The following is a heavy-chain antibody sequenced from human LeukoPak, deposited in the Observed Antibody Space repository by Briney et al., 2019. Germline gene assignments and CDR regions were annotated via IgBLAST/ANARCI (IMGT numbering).Heavy chain of an antibody. CDR1: GFSLTSRGMC. CDR3: TRSNTAFSDY. D-gene: IGHD1/OR15-1a*01. J-gene: IGHJ4*02. Sequence: SGPTLVNPTQTLTLTCTFSGFSLTSRGMCVSWIRQPPGKALEWLARIDWDDDTYYGTSLKTRLTISKDTSKNRVVLTMTNMDPVDTATYYCTRSNTAFSDYWGQGTLVTVSS. CDR2: IDWDDDT. V-gene: IGHV2-70*11.